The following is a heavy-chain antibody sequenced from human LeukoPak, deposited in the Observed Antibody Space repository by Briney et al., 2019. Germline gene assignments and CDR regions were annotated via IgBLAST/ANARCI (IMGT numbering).Heavy chain of an antibody. CDR2: FDPEDGET. D-gene: IGHD3-10*01. V-gene: IGHV1-24*01. CDR1: GYTLTELS. CDR3: AREGPMVRGVFSFYGMDV. J-gene: IGHJ6*02. Sequence: ASVKVSCKVSGYTLTELSMHWVRQAPGKGLEWMGGFDPEDGETIYAQKFQGRVTMTEDTSTDTAYMELSSLRSEDTAVYYCAREGPMVRGVFSFYGMDVWGQGTTVTVSS.